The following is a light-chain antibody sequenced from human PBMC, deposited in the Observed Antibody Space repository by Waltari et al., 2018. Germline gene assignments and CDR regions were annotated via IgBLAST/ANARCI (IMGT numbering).Light chain of an antibody. Sequence: EIVLTQSPGTLSLSPGERATLSFRASQSVSSSYLAWDQQKPGQAPRLLIYGASSRAAGIPDRFSGSGSGTDFTLTISRLEPEDFAVYYCQQYGTSPPLTFGGGTKVEIK. V-gene: IGKV3-20*01. J-gene: IGKJ4*01. CDR3: QQYGTSPPLT. CDR2: GAS. CDR1: QSVSSSY.